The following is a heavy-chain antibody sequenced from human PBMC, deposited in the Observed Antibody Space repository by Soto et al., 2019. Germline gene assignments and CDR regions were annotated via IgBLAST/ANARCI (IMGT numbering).Heavy chain of an antibody. CDR1: GFAFSTYA. J-gene: IGHJ6*02. V-gene: IGHV3-23*01. D-gene: IGHD6-13*01. CDR3: AKVTKRAAAGRYEYYKYGMDV. Sequence: GALRLSCAAAGFAFSTYAMTWVRQAPGKGLEWVSVISGSGGSSYYAASVKGRFTISRDNSKNTLFLQMNGLRAEDTAVYYCAKVTKRAAAGRYEYYKYGMDVWGQGTTVTVSS. CDR2: ISGSGGSS.